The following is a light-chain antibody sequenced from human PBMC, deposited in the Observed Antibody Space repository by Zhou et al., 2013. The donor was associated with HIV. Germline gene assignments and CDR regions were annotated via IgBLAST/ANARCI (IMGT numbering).Light chain of an antibody. V-gene: IGKV1-5*03. Sequence: DIQMTQSPSTLSASVGDRVTMTCRASQFINKWLAWYQHKPGKAPKLLIYTASDLETGVPSRFRGSGSGTEFTLTISSLQPDDFATYYCQQYSDFPCSFGQGTKVEIK. J-gene: IGKJ2*04. CDR3: QQYSDFPCS. CDR1: QFINKW. CDR2: TAS.